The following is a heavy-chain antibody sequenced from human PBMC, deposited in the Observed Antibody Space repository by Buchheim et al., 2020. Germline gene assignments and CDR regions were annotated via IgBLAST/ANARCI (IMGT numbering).Heavy chain of an antibody. V-gene: IGHV3-7*01. CDR3: ARDYTLYSSGWPFDY. CDR1: GFTFSSYW. CDR2: IKQDGSEK. D-gene: IGHD6-19*01. Sequence: VQLVESGGGVVQPGRSLRLSCAASGFTFSSYWMSWVRQAPGKGLEWVANIKQDGSEKYYVDSVKGRFTISRDNAKNSLYLQMNSLRAEDTAVYYCARDYTLYSSGWPFDYWGQGTL. J-gene: IGHJ4*02.